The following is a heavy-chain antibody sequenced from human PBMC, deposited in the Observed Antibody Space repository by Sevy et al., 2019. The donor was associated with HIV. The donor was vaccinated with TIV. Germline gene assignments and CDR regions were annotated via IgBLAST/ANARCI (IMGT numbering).Heavy chain of an antibody. CDR1: GGSFSGYY. Sequence: SETLSLTCAVYGGSFSGYYWSWIRQPPGKGLEWIGEINHSGSTNYNPSLKSRVTISVDTSENQFSLKLSSVTAADTAVYYCARGGGIVVVPAAIPGGMDVWGQGTTVTVSS. V-gene: IGHV4-34*01. D-gene: IGHD2-2*01. CDR2: INHSGST. CDR3: ARGGGIVVVPAAIPGGMDV. J-gene: IGHJ6*02.